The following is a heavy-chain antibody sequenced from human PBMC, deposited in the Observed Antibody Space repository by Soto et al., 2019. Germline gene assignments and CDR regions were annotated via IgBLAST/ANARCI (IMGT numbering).Heavy chain of an antibody. CDR3: ARGRYCSSTSCRNYYYYCGMDV. J-gene: IGHJ6*02. V-gene: IGHV1-46*01. CDR1: GFAFITYY. Sequence: GASVKVSCKASGFAFITYYMHWVRQAPGQGLEWVGTINPSGGDTSYSQKFQGRVTMTRDTSTNTLYMEISSLRSEDTAVYYCARGRYCSSTSCRNYYYYCGMDVWDQGTTVTVSS. D-gene: IGHD2-2*01. CDR2: INPSGGDT.